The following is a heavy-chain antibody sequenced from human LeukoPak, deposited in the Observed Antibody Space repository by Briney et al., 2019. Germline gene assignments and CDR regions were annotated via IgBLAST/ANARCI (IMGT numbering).Heavy chain of an antibody. CDR1: GFTFSSYS. J-gene: IGHJ4*02. Sequence: PGGSLRLSCAASGFTFSSYSMNWVHQAPGKGLEWVSYISSSSSTKYYADSVKGRFTISRDNAKNSLYLQMSSLRAEDTAVYYCARDVAPIDYWGQGALVTVSS. CDR3: ARDVAPIDY. CDR2: ISSSSSTK. V-gene: IGHV3-48*04.